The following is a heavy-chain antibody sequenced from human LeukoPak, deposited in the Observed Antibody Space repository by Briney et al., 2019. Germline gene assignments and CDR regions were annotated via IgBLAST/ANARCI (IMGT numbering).Heavy chain of an antibody. CDR1: GGSFSGYY. V-gene: IGHV4-34*01. J-gene: IGHJ6*03. CDR3: ARTTRELKYHYYYYYYMDV. Sequence: PSETLSLTCAVYGGSFSGYYWSWIRQPPGKGLEWIGEINHSGSTNYNPSLKSRVTISVDTSKNQFSLKLSSVTAADTAVYYCARTTRELKYHYYYYYYMDVWGKGTTVTISS. CDR2: INHSGST. D-gene: IGHD2-2*01.